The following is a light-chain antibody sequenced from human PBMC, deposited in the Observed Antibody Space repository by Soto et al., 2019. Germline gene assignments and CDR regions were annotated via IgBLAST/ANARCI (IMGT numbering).Light chain of an antibody. CDR2: DVS. CDR1: SSDIGGYNY. CDR3: CSFAATYPVV. Sequence: QSALTQPRSVSGSPGQSVTITCTGTSSDIGGYNYVSWYHQHPNKAPKLMIYDVSNRPPGVPDRFSGSKSANTASLTISGLQAEDESDYYFCSFAATYPVVFGGGTKVTVL. V-gene: IGLV2-11*01. J-gene: IGLJ2*01.